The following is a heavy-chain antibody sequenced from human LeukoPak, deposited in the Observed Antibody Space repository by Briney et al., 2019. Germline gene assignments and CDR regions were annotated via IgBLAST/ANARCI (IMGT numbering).Heavy chain of an antibody. V-gene: IGHV3-15*01. D-gene: IGHD2-21*01. CDR1: GFSFSDAW. CDR2: IKSKADGGTT. J-gene: IGHJ5*02. CDR3: TTVRIA. Sequence: GGSLRLSCAASGFSFSDAWMTSVRQAPRRGREWVRRIKSKADGGTTEYAAPVKGRFTISRDDSKNTLFLQMNSLKTEDPAMYYCTTVRIAWGQGTLVTVSS.